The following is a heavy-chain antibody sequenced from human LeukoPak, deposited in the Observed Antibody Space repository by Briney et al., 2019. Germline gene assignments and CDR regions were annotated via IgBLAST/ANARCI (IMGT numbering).Heavy chain of an antibody. Sequence: ASVKVSCKASGGTFSSYAISWVRQAPGQGLEWMGGIIPIFGTANYAQKFQGRVTITTDESTSTAHMELSSLRSEDTAVYYCARGRYYDFWSGPKHYYYYYMDVWGKGTTVTVSS. CDR3: ARGRYYDFWSGPKHYYYYYMDV. D-gene: IGHD3-3*01. J-gene: IGHJ6*03. V-gene: IGHV1-69*05. CDR1: GGTFSSYA. CDR2: IIPIFGTA.